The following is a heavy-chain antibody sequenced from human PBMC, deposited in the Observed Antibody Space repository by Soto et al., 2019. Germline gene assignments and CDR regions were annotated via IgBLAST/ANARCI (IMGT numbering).Heavy chain of an antibody. J-gene: IGHJ4*02. V-gene: IGHV1-18*04. CDR1: GYTFTSYG. D-gene: IGHD3-16*01. CDR3: ARDTYDSSCYLLDY. Sequence: ASVKVSCKASGYTFTSYGISWVGQAPGQGVEGMGWISTFHGNTTSAPKFQSSVTMTPHTSTSTAYMELRSLTSDDTSIYSCARDTYDSSCYLLDYWGQGTLVTVSS. CDR2: ISTFHGNT.